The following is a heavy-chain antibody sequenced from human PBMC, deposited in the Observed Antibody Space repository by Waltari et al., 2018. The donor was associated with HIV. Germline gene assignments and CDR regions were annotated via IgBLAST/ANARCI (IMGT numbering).Heavy chain of an antibody. CDR2: ISPTGDST. Sequence: EVQLLESGGGLVQPGGHLRLSCAASVFTFSDYSPTWLRQAPGKGLEWVSAISPTGDSTSDADSVKGRFTISRDNSKNTVYLQMNSLRAEDTAIYYCAKKGHLSGGNWKRDYFDYWGQGTLVTVSS. D-gene: IGHD2-15*01. CDR3: AKKGHLSGGNWKRDYFDY. J-gene: IGHJ4*02. CDR1: VFTFSDYS. V-gene: IGHV3-23*01.